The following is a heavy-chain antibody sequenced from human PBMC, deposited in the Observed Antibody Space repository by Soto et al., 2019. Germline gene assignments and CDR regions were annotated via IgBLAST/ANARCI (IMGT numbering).Heavy chain of an antibody. CDR3: ARGGEGLWLPF. D-gene: IGHD5-18*01. CDR2: IYYSGST. Sequence: QVQLQESGPGLVKPSQTLSLTCTVSGGSISSGGYYWSWIRQHPGKGLEWIGYIYYSGSTYYNPSLRSRVTISVDTCKNQFSLKLSSVTAADTAVYYCARGGEGLWLPFWGQGTLVTVSS. V-gene: IGHV4-31*03. J-gene: IGHJ4*02. CDR1: GGSISSGGYY.